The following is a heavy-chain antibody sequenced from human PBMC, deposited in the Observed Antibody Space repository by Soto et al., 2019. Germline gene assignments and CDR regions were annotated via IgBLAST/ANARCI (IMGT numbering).Heavy chain of an antibody. Sequence: EVQLVQSGGGLVQPGGSLRLSCAASGFTFSSYWMHWVRQAPGKGLVWVSRINSDGSSTSYADSVKGRFTISRDNAKNTLDLQMNSRRAEDTAVYYCARVAGSGWKNYDYWGQGTLVTVSS. J-gene: IGHJ4*02. D-gene: IGHD6-19*01. CDR1: GFTFSSYW. CDR3: ARVAGSGWKNYDY. CDR2: INSDGSST. V-gene: IGHV3-74*01.